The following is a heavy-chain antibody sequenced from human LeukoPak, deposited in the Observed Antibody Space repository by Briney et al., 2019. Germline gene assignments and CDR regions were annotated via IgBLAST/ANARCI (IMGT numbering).Heavy chain of an antibody. J-gene: IGHJ4*02. CDR2: ISSSSSYI. CDR3: ARLAVAGSISDY. V-gene: IGHV3-21*01. D-gene: IGHD6-19*01. CDR1: GFTFSCYS. Sequence: PGGSLRLSCAASGFTFSCYSMNWVRQAPGKGLEWVSSISSSSSYIYYADSVKGRFTISRDNAKNSLYLQMNSLRAEDTAVYYCARLAVAGSISDYWGQGTLVTVSS.